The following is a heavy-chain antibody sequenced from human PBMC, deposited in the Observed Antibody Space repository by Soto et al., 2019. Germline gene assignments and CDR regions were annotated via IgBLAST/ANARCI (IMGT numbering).Heavy chain of an antibody. D-gene: IGHD5-18*01. J-gene: IGHJ4*02. Sequence: GGSLRLSCAASGFTFSTYAMSWVRQAPGKGLEWVSTIDNSGGITYYADSVKGRFNISRDNSKNTLYLQMNSLRAEDTAVYYCAKGGYNYGFLFDCWGQGTLVTVSS. V-gene: IGHV3-23*05. CDR1: GFTFSTYA. CDR3: AKGGYNYGFLFDC. CDR2: IDNSGGIT.